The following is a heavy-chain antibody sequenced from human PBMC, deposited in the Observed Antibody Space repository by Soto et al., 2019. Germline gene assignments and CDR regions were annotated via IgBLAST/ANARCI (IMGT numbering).Heavy chain of an antibody. CDR3: ARDAAVPGESDRFDY. D-gene: IGHD2-15*01. Sequence: PXGTLSLPCAVSGDSVTTNHWWSWFRQAPGKGLEWIGEAYHNGLTNYNPSLKSRVTMSVDTSKNQFSLKLTSVTAADTAIYYCARDAAVPGESDRFDYWGQGTLVTVSS. J-gene: IGHJ4*02. CDR1: GDSVTTNHW. CDR2: AYHNGLT. V-gene: IGHV4-4*02.